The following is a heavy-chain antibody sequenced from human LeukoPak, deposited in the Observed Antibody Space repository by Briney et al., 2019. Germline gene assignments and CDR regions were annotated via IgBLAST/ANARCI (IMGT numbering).Heavy chain of an antibody. V-gene: IGHV4-39*01. J-gene: IGHJ4*02. CDR2: IYYSGST. CDR1: GGSISSNSFY. CDR3: ARVMWLQSMEYFDY. D-gene: IGHD5-24*01. Sequence: PSETLSLTCTVSGGSISSNSFYWGWIRQPPGKGLEWIGSIYYSGSTYYNPSLKSRVTISVDTSKNQFSLKLSSVTAADTAVYYCARVMWLQSMEYFDYWGQGTLVTVSS.